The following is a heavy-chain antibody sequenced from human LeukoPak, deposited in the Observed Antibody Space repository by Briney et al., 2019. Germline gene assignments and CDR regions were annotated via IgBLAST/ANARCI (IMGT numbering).Heavy chain of an antibody. Sequence: GGSLRLSCAASGFTFSNYAMHWVRQAPGKGLEWVAVISYDGSNKYYADSVKGRFTISRDNSKNTLYLQMNSLRAEDTAVYYCTRSEAARGYYFDYWGQGTLVTVSS. CDR2: ISYDGSNK. J-gene: IGHJ4*02. CDR3: TRSEAARGYYFDY. CDR1: GFTFSNYA. V-gene: IGHV3-30-3*01. D-gene: IGHD2-15*01.